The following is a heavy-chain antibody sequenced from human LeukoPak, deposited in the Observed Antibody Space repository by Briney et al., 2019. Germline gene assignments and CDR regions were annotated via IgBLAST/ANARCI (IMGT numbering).Heavy chain of an antibody. D-gene: IGHD3-3*01. Sequence: SETLSLTCTVSGDSISSYYWSWIRQPPGKGLEWIAYIHNSGHTNSNPSLKSRVTISIDTSKSQFSLELKSVTAADTAVYYCGRQGHDTQNYEAHFDYWSQGALVTVSS. CDR2: IHNSGHT. CDR3: GRQGHDTQNYEAHFDY. V-gene: IGHV4-59*08. J-gene: IGHJ4*02. CDR1: GDSISSYY.